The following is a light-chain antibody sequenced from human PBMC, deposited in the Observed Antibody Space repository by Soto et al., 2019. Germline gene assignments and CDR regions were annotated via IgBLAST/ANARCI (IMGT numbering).Light chain of an antibody. CDR2: GNN. CDR3: AVWDDSLNGVV. J-gene: IGLJ2*01. V-gene: IGLV1-44*01. Sequence: HSVLTQPPSASGTPLQRVTISCSGSSSNIGSNIVNWYQQLPGTAPKVLIYGNNQRPSGVPDRFSGSKSGTSASLAISGLQSEDEADYHCAVWDDSLNGVVFGGGTKVTVL. CDR1: SSNIGSNI.